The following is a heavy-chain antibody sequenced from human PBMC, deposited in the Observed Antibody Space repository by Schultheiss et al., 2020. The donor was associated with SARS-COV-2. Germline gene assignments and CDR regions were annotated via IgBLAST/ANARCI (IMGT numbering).Heavy chain of an antibody. J-gene: IGHJ4*02. CDR2: ISGSGGST. V-gene: IGHV3-23*01. Sequence: GGSLRLSCAASGFLFSRYAMSWVRQAPGKGLEWVSAISGSGGSTYYADSVKGRFTISRDNSKNTLYLQMNSLRAEDTAVYYCAKEPPNIGIAAGVVWGQGTLVTVSS. CDR1: GFLFSRYA. CDR3: AKEPPNIGIAAGVV. D-gene: IGHD6-13*01.